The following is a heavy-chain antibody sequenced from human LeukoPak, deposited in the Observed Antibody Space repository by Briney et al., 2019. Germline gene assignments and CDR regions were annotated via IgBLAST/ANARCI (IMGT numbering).Heavy chain of an antibody. CDR2: ISGSGGST. J-gene: IGHJ4*02. D-gene: IGHD6-13*01. Sequence: GGSLRLSCAASGLTFSSYAMSWVRQAPGKGLEWVSAISGSGGSTYYADSVKGRFTISRDNSKNTLYLQMNSLRAEDTAVYYCAKDLDSGSWSPGLIDYWGQGTLVTVSS. CDR1: GLTFSSYA. CDR3: AKDLDSGSWSPGLIDY. V-gene: IGHV3-23*01.